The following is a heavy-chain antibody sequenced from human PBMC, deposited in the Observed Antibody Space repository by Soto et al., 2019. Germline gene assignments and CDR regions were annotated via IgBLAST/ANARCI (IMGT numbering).Heavy chain of an antibody. D-gene: IGHD3-3*01. V-gene: IGHV3-48*01. J-gene: IGHJ4*02. CDR1: GFTFSSYS. CDR3: AREGGDFWSGYYGDY. CDR2: ISSSSSTI. Sequence: PGGSLRLSCAASGFTFSSYSMNWVRQAPGKGLEWVSYISSSSSTIYYADSVKGRFTISRDNAKNSLYLQMNSLRAEDTAVYYCAREGGDFWSGYYGDYWGQGTLVNVSS.